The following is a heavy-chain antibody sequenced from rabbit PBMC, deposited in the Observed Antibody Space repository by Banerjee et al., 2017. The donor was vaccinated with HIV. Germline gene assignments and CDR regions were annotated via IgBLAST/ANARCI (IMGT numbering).Heavy chain of an antibody. CDR2: IYAGSSGST. Sequence: QSVEESGGDLVKPGGTLTLTCTVSGFSLSSYAMCWVRQAPGKGLEWIACIYAGSSGSTNYASWAKGRFTISKTSSTTVTLQMTSLTGADTATYFCARSWSGSSNWDLWGQGTLVTVS. CDR3: ARSWSGSSNWDL. J-gene: IGHJ3*01. V-gene: IGHV1S40*01. CDR1: GFSLSSYA. D-gene: IGHD8-1*01.